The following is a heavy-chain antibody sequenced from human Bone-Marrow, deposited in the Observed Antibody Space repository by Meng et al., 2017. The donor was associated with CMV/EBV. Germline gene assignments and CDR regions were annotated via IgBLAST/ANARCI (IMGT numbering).Heavy chain of an antibody. CDR2: ISYDGSNK. V-gene: IGHV3-30*14. CDR3: ASLVGAKFDY. CDR1: GFTFSSYA. D-gene: IGHD1-26*01. Sequence: GESLKISCAASGFTFSSYAMHWVRQAPGKGLEWVAVISYDGSNKYYADSVKGRFTISRDNSKNTLYLQMNSLRAEDTAVYYCASLVGAKFDYWGQGTLDTVSS. J-gene: IGHJ4*02.